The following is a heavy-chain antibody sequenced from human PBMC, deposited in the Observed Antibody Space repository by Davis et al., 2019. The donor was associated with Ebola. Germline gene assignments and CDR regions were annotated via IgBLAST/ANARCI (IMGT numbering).Heavy chain of an antibody. CDR2: INGGGSIT. Sequence: GGSLRLSCTVSGLILKTYAMSWVRQSPGRGLEWVTGINGGGSITYYADTVRGRFTTSRDNSKNTVYLQMSSLRPEDSAVYYCAKDRYDYGDFYDAFDTWGQGTMVTISS. J-gene: IGHJ3*02. D-gene: IGHD4-17*01. CDR3: AKDRYDYGDFYDAFDT. V-gene: IGHV3-23*01. CDR1: GLILKTYA.